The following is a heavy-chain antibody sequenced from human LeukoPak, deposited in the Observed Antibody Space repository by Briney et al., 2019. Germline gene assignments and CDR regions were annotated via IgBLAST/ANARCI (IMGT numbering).Heavy chain of an antibody. Sequence: PGGSARLSCVASGLTFSSNSMSWVRQAPGKGLEWVSVIYSGGSTYYADSVKGRFTISRDNSKNTLYLQMNSLRAEDTAVYYCARSNWGGDFDYWGQGTLVTVSS. V-gene: IGHV3-66*01. CDR2: IYSGGST. CDR3: ARSNWGGDFDY. CDR1: GLTFSSNS. D-gene: IGHD7-27*01. J-gene: IGHJ4*02.